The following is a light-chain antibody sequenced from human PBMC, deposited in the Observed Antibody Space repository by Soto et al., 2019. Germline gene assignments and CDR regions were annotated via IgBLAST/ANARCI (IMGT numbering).Light chain of an antibody. V-gene: IGKV3-11*01. J-gene: IGKJ1*01. CDR3: QQFNKWPRT. CDR2: GAS. Sequence: EIVLTQSPATLSLSPGEGATLSCRASQSVGSFLAWYQQKPGQAPRLLIYGASSRATGIPDRFSGTGSETDFTLTISSLEPEDFAIYYCQQFNKWPRTFGQGTKVDIK. CDR1: QSVGSF.